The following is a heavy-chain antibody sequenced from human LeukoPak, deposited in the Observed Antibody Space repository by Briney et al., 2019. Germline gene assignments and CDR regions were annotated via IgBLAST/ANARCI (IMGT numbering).Heavy chain of an antibody. CDR1: GGSISSYY. D-gene: IGHD6-19*01. CDR2: IYYSGST. Sequence: SETLSLTCTVSGGSISSYYWSWIRQPPGKGLEWIGYIYYSGSTNYNPSLKSRVTISVDTSKNQLSLKLSSVTAADTAVYYWAREYSSGWYGGYFDYWGQGTLVTVSS. V-gene: IGHV4-59*01. J-gene: IGHJ4*02. CDR3: AREYSSGWYGGYFDY.